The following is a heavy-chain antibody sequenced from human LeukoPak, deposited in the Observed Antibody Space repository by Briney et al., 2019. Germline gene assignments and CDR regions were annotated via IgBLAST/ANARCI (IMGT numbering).Heavy chain of an antibody. J-gene: IGHJ4*02. CDR2: IRYDGSNK. CDR3: ATNGGLRYCSGGSCLLIDY. D-gene: IGHD2-15*01. V-gene: IGHV3-30*02. Sequence: GGSLRLSCAASGFTFSSYGMHWVRQAPGKRLERVAFIRYDGSNKYYADSVKGRFTISRDNSKNTLYLQMNSLRAEDTAVYYCATNGGLRYCSGGSCLLIDYWGQGTLVTVSS. CDR1: GFTFSSYG.